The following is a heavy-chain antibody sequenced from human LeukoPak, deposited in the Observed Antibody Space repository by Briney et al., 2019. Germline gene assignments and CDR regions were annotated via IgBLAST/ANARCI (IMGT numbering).Heavy chain of an antibody. CDR1: GFTFSSYA. CDR3: AKEPYDSSGYYYGYYYGMDV. J-gene: IGHJ6*02. CDR2: ISGSGGST. D-gene: IGHD3-22*01. Sequence: GGSLRLSCAAAGFTFSSYAMSWVRQAPGKGLEWVSAISGSGGSTYYADSVKGRFTISRDNSKNTLYLQMNSLRAEDTAVYYCAKEPYDSSGYYYGYYYGMDVWGQGTTVTVSS. V-gene: IGHV3-23*01.